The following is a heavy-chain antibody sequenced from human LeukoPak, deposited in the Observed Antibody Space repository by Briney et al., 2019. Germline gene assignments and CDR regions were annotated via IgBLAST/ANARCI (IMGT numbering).Heavy chain of an antibody. V-gene: IGHV3-21*01. CDR2: ISSSSSYI. CDR3: ARAPRGSYFGLDY. Sequence: GWSLRLSCAPSGFTFSSYSMNWVRQAPGKGLDWVSSISSSSSYIYYADAVKGRFTISRDNAKTSLYLQMNSLRAEDTAVYYCARAPRGSYFGLDYWGQGTLVTVSS. CDR1: GFTFSSYS. J-gene: IGHJ4*02. D-gene: IGHD1-26*01.